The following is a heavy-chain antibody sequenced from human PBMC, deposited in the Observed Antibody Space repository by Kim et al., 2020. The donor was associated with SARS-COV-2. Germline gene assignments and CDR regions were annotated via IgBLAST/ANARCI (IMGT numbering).Heavy chain of an antibody. V-gene: IGHV1-3*01. CDR2: ITGDNA. J-gene: IGHJ4*02. CDR3: AKGRGGYAGYILDD. D-gene: IGHD3-16*01. Sequence: ASVKVSCKASGYSFTNYALHWVRQAPGQMPEWMGLITGDNARYSRSFQGRVSITRDTSATTTRDTSATTAYMELSSLTSEDTAVYYCAKGRGGYAGYILDDWGQGALVTVSS. CDR1: GYSFTNYA.